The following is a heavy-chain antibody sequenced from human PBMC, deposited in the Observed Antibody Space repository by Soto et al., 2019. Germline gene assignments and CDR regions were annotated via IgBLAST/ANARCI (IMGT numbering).Heavy chain of an antibody. CDR3: ARGERNTAPAFDP. D-gene: IGHD5-18*01. Sequence: GASVKVSCKASGGTFSSYAISWVRQAPGQGLEWMGGIIPIFGTANYAQKFQGRVTITADESTSTAYMELSSLRSEDTAVYYCARGERNTAPAFDPWGQGTLVTVSS. J-gene: IGHJ5*02. V-gene: IGHV1-69*13. CDR2: IIPIFGTA. CDR1: GGTFSSYA.